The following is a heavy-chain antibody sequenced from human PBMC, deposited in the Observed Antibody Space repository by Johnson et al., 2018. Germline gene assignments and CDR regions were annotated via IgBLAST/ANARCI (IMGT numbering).Heavy chain of an antibody. CDR2: IYSGGTT. V-gene: IGHV4-39*01. Sequence: QVQLVQSAPGLVKPSVPLSLTCHVSGVSLSSSTSYWGWIRQPPGQGLAWIGTIYSGGTTYSNPSLNSHVTVSLDTSNNPFSRRLSSGTAAATPGYYCMRSWVANSNWPDAMDVWGQGTTVTVSS. J-gene: IGHJ6*02. CDR1: GVSLSSSTSY. D-gene: IGHD1-20*01. CDR3: MRSWVANSNWPDAMDV.